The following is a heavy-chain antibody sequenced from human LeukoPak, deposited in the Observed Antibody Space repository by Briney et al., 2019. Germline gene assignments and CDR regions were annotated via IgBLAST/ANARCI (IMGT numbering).Heavy chain of an antibody. CDR1: GFTFSSYA. CDR2: ISSSSSYI. V-gene: IGHV3-21*01. J-gene: IGHJ4*02. D-gene: IGHD3-10*01. Sequence: GGSLRLSCAASGFTFSSYAMSWVREAPARGLEWVSSISSSSSYIYYADSVKGRFTISRDNAMNSLYLQMNSLRAEDTAVYYCARVSYYGSGSLFDYWGQGTLVTVSS. CDR3: ARVSYYGSGSLFDY.